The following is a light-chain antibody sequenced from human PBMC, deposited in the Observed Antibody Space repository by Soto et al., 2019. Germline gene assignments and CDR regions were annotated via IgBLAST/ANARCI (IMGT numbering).Light chain of an antibody. CDR1: SGFDVGTYK. CDR3: VIWHGYGWV. Sequence: QPVLTQPSSLSASPGASASLTCTLRSGFDVGTYKIYWYQQRPGSPPQYLLTYTSDSDNQQCSGVPSRFSGSKDASANAGILLIAGLQSDDEADYSCVIWHGYGWVFGGGTKLTVL. CDR2: YTSDSDN. V-gene: IGLV5-45*03. J-gene: IGLJ3*02.